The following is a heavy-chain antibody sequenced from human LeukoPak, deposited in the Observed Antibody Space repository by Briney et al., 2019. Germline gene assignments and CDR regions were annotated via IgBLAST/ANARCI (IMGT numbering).Heavy chain of an antibody. Sequence: VASVKASCKVSGYTLTELSMHWVRQAPGKGLEWMGGFDPEDGETIYAQKFQGRVTMTEDTSADTAYMGLSSLRSEDTAVYYCATGSKWLRPADYWGQGTLVTVSS. D-gene: IGHD5-12*01. V-gene: IGHV1-24*01. CDR2: FDPEDGET. J-gene: IGHJ4*02. CDR1: GYTLTELS. CDR3: ATGSKWLRPADY.